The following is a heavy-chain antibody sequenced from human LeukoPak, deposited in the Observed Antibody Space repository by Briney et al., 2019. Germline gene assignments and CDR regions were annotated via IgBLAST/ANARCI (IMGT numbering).Heavy chain of an antibody. CDR3: AKDRELGLWDRYYFDY. V-gene: IGHV3-30*02. CDR2: IRYDGSNK. D-gene: IGHD3-16*01. CDR1: GFTFSSYG. Sequence: GGSLRLSCAASGFTFSSYGMHWVRQAPGKGLGWVAFIRYDGSNKYYADSVKGRFTISRDNSKNTLYLQMNSLRAEDTAVYYCAKDRELGLWDRYYFDYWGQGTLVTVSS. J-gene: IGHJ4*02.